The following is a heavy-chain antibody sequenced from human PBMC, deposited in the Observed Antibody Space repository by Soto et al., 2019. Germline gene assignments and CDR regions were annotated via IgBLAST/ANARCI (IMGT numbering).Heavy chain of an antibody. V-gene: IGHV4-59*01. D-gene: IGHD3-10*01. CDR1: GGSIRSYY. CDR3: ATGGGRFNYGMDV. CDR2: IYYSGYT. Sequence: PSETLSLTCNVSGGSIRSYYWSWILQPPGKRLEWIGYIYYSGYTNYNPSLKSRVTISVDTSKNQLSLKLSSVTAADTAVYYCATGGGRFNYGMDVWGQGTTVTVSS. J-gene: IGHJ6*02.